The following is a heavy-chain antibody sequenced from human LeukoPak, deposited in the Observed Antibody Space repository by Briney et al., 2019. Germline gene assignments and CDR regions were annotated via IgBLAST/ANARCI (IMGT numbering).Heavy chain of an antibody. CDR2: IIPIFGTA. J-gene: IGHJ4*02. Sequence: GASVKVSCKASGGTFSSYAISWVRQAPGQGLERMGGIIPIFGTANYAQKFQGGVTITADESTSTAYMELSSMSTDDTAVYYRARLLTVTMWYYFAYGGAETLVTVSS. CDR1: GGTFSSYA. CDR3: ARLLTVTMWYYFAY. V-gene: IGHV1-69*01. D-gene: IGHD4-17*01.